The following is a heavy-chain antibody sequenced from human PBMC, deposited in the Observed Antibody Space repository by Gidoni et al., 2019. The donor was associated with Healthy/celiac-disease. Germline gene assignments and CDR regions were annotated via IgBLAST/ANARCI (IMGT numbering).Heavy chain of an antibody. CDR1: GFTFSSYS. V-gene: IGHV3-21*01. CDR3: AREGGRDYYFDY. J-gene: IGHJ4*02. CDR2: ISSSSSYI. Sequence: EVQLVESGGGLVKPGGSLRLSCAASGFTFSSYSMNGVRQAPGKGLEWVSAISSSSSYIYYADSVKGRFTISRDNAKNSLYLQMNSLRAEDTAVYYCAREGGRDYYFDYWGQGTLVTVSS. D-gene: IGHD2-15*01.